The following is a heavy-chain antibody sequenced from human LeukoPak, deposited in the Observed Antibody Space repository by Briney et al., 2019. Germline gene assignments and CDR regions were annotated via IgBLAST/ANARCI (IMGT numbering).Heavy chain of an antibody. V-gene: IGHV3-23*01. CDR1: GFTFSNYA. CDR2: ISTGGNT. J-gene: IGHJ4*02. D-gene: IGHD2-15*01. CDR3: VNPNSPCCPH. Sequence: PGGSLRLSCAVSGFTFSNYAMSWVRQAPGKGLEWVSAISTGGNTYYADSVKGRFTIFRDNSKNILYLQMNSLRAEDTAVYHCVNPNSPCCPHWGQGTLVTVSS.